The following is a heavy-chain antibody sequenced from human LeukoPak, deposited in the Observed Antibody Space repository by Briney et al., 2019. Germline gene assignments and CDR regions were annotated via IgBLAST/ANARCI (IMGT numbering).Heavy chain of an antibody. CDR1: GFTFSSYS. V-gene: IGHV3-21*01. J-gene: IGHJ4*02. Sequence: PGGSLRLSCAASGFTFSSYSMNWVRQAPGKGLQWVSAISGSSTYIYYADSVKGRFTISRDNAKNSVYLQMNSLRAEDTAVYYCASVPGETLKRAIDYWGRGTLVTVSS. CDR3: ASVPGETLKRAIDY. D-gene: IGHD3-10*01. CDR2: ISGSSTYI.